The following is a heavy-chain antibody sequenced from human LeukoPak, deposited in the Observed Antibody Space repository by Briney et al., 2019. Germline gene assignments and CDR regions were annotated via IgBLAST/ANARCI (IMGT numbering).Heavy chain of an antibody. J-gene: IGHJ6*03. CDR3: ARDSTVGATQYYYYYMDV. Sequence: SEALSLTCTVSGGSISSGSYYWSWIRQPPGKGLEWIGEINHSGSTNYNPSLKSRVTISVDTSKNQFSLKLSSVTAADTAVYYCARDSTVGATQYYYYYMDVWGKGTTVTVSS. CDR1: GGSISSGSYY. CDR2: INHSGST. D-gene: IGHD1-26*01. V-gene: IGHV4-39*07.